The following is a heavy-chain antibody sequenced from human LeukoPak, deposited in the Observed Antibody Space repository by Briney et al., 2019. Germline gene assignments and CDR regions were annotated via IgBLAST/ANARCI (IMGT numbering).Heavy chain of an antibody. V-gene: IGHV3-74*01. CDR3: TRGDPTMAPDH. D-gene: IGHD5-18*01. Sequence: TGGSLRLSCAASGFAFSSYWMHWVRQAPGKGLVWVARINADGTSATYADSVKGRFTISRDNAKSTLYLQINSLRDEDTALYYCTRGDPTMAPDHWGQGTLITVSS. CDR2: INADGTSA. CDR1: GFAFSSYW. J-gene: IGHJ4*02.